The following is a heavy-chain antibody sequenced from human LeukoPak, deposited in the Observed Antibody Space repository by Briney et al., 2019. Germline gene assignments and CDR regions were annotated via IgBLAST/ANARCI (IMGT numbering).Heavy chain of an antibody. CDR1: GYSISSGYY. CDR2: IYHSGST. J-gene: IGHJ4*02. V-gene: IGHV4-38-2*02. D-gene: IGHD1-26*01. Sequence: SETLSLTCTVSGYSISSGYYWGWIRQPPGKGLEWIGSIYHSGSTYYNPSLKSRVTISVDTSKNQFSLKLSSVTAADTAVYYCARGPSGSSGGFFDYWGQGTLVTVSS. CDR3: ARGPSGSSGGFFDY.